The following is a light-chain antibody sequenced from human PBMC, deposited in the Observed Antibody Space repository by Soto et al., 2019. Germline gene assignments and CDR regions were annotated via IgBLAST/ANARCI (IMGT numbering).Light chain of an antibody. CDR1: QSVSRY. Sequence: EIVLTQSPATLSLSPGERATLSCRASQSVSRYLFWYQQKPGLAPRLLIYDASNRATGVPARFSGSGSGTDFTLTISSLEPEAFAVYYCQHRSVWPVSFGQGTRLEIK. CDR2: DAS. CDR3: QHRSVWPVS. V-gene: IGKV3-11*01. J-gene: IGKJ5*01.